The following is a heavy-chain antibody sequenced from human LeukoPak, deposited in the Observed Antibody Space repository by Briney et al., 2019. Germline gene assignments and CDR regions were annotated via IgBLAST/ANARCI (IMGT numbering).Heavy chain of an antibody. CDR3: ARDRPSIMITFAGFDY. V-gene: IGHV1-8*01. CDR2: MNPNSGNT. D-gene: IGHD3-16*01. J-gene: IGHJ4*02. Sequence: ASVKVSCKASGYTFTSYDINWVRQATGQGLEWMGWMNPNSGNTGYAQKFQGRVTMTRNTSISTAYMELGSLRSDDTAVYYCARDRPSIMITFAGFDYWGQGTLVTVSS. CDR1: GYTFTSYD.